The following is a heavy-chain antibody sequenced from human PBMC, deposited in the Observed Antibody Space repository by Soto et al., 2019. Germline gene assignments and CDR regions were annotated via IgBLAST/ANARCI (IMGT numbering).Heavy chain of an antibody. CDR2: ISADGTKK. CDR1: GFSLSTYG. Sequence: GGSLRLSCAASGFSLSTYGMHWVRQAPGKGLEWVAVISADGTKKNYADSVKGRFTISRDNSSNTLYLQMNSLRADDTALYYCAKVIQMATVRGYFDYWGHGTLVTVSS. V-gene: IGHV3-30*18. J-gene: IGHJ4*01. D-gene: IGHD4-4*01. CDR3: AKVIQMATVRGYFDY.